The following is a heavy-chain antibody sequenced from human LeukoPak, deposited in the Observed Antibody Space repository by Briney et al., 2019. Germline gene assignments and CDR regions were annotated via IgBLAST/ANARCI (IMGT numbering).Heavy chain of an antibody. D-gene: IGHD6-13*01. Sequence: SETLSLTCTVSGGSISSGGYYWSWIRQHPGKGLEWIGEINHSGSTNYNPSLKSRVTISVDTSKNQFSLKLSSVTAADTAVYYCAGTISSWYYFDYWGQGTLVTVSS. V-gene: IGHV4-31*03. CDR2: INHSGST. CDR3: AGTISSWYYFDY. J-gene: IGHJ4*02. CDR1: GGSISSGGYY.